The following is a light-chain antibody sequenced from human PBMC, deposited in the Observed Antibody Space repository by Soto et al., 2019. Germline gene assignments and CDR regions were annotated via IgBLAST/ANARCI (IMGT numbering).Light chain of an antibody. CDR3: QQSYRTPYP. J-gene: IGKJ2*01. V-gene: IGKV1-39*01. CDR1: QSIKSY. CDR2: AAS. Sequence: DTQMTQSPSSLSASVGDRVTLTCRASQSIKSYLNWYQQKPGKAPKLLIYAASSLHRGVPSRFSGSGSGTDFTLTISSLQPEDFATYYCQQSYRTPYPFGQGTKLEIK.